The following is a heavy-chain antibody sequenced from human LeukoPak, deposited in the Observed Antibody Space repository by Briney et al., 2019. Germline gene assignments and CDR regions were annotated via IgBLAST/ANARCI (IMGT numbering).Heavy chain of an antibody. J-gene: IGHJ4*02. V-gene: IGHV1-18*01. Sequence: GASVKVSCKASGYTFTSYGISWVRQAPGQGLEWMGWISAYNGNTNYAQKLQGRVTMTTDTSTSTAYMELRSLRSDDTAVYYCARDYSIAAAGTLGYWGQGTLVTVSS. CDR3: ARDYSIAAAGTLGY. CDR1: GYTFTSYG. CDR2: ISAYNGNT. D-gene: IGHD6-13*01.